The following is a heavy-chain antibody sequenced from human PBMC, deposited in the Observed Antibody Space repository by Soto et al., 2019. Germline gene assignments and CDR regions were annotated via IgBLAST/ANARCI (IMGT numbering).Heavy chain of an antibody. CDR1: GFIFTGYY. Sequence: QVQLVQSGAEVKKPGASVKVSCKASGFIFTGYYMQWVRQAPGQGPEWMGWINPDSGATNYAQRFQGRVTMTSDTSISTAYMELSNLRSDDTAVYYCANVAVAGGHWGQGTLVTVSS. CDR2: INPDSGAT. CDR3: ANVAVAGGH. V-gene: IGHV1-2*02. D-gene: IGHD6-19*01. J-gene: IGHJ4*02.